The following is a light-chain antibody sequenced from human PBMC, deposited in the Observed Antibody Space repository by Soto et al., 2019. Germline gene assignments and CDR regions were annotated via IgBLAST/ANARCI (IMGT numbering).Light chain of an antibody. Sequence: DIQLTQSPSPRSASVGDRVTITCRASQSISSWLAWYQQKPGTSPKLLIPKASSLESGVPSRFSGSGSGTEFTLTISSRQSDDFATYYYQQYNRYSISFGQGTRLEIK. V-gene: IGKV1-5*03. CDR1: QSISSW. CDR3: QQYNRYSIS. J-gene: IGKJ5*01. CDR2: KAS.